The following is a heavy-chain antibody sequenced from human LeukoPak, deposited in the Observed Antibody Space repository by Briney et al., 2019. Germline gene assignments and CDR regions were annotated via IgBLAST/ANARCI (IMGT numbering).Heavy chain of an antibody. Sequence: GGSLRLSCAASGFTFSSYSMNWVRQAPGKGLEWVSSISSSSSYIYYADSVKGRFTISRDNAKNSLYLQMNSLRAEDTAVYYCARGDDYGDYYFDYWGQGTLVTVPS. J-gene: IGHJ4*02. CDR2: ISSSSSYI. CDR1: GFTFSSYS. D-gene: IGHD4-17*01. CDR3: ARGDDYGDYYFDY. V-gene: IGHV3-21*01.